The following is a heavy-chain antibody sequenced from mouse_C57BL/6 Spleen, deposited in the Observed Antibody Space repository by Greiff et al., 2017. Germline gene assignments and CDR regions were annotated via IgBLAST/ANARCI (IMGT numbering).Heavy chain of an antibody. V-gene: IGHV1-69*01. D-gene: IGHD1-1*01. CDR2: IDPSDSYT. CDR1: GYTFTSYW. CDR3: ARSAFFYGSSHYYAMDY. Sequence: QVQLQQPGAELVMPGASVKLSCKASGYTFTSYWMHWVKQRPGQGLEWIGEIDPSDSYTNYNQKFKGKSTLTVAKSSSTAYMQLSSLTSEDSAVYYCARSAFFYGSSHYYAMDYWGQGTSVTVSS. J-gene: IGHJ4*01.